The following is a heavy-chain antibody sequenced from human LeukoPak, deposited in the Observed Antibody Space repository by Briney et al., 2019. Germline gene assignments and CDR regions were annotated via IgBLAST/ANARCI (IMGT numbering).Heavy chain of an antibody. CDR3: TTGPRYDYVWGSYRFFDY. Sequence: GGSLRLSCAASGFTFSNAWMSWVRQAPGKGLEWVGRIKSKTDGGTTDYAAPVKGRFTISRDDSKNTLYLRMNSLKTEDTAVYYCTTGPRYDYVWGSYRFFDYWGQGTLVTVSS. J-gene: IGHJ4*02. CDR1: GFTFSNAW. CDR2: IKSKTDGGTT. V-gene: IGHV3-15*01. D-gene: IGHD3-16*01.